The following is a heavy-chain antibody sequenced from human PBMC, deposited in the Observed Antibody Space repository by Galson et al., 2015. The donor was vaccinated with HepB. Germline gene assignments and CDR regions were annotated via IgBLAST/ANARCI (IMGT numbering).Heavy chain of an antibody. Sequence: SLRLSCAASGFTASGITFRFFAMTWVRQAPGKGLEWVSAISGIGGRTYYADSVKGRFTISRDNSMHTLYLQMNSLRADDTAVYYCAKDGSYPTSYYFDYWGQGTLVTVSS. J-gene: IGHJ4*02. CDR2: ISGIGGRT. V-gene: IGHV3-23*01. CDR1: GFTASGITFRFFA. CDR3: AKDGSYPTSYYFDY. D-gene: IGHD3-10*01.